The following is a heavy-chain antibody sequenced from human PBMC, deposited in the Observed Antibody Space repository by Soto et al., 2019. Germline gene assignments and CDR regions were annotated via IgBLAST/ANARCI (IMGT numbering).Heavy chain of an antibody. J-gene: IGHJ4*02. CDR2: ISYDGTNK. CDR1: GFTFSSSG. CDR3: AKGGRGGYDYIDY. Sequence: RVSCAASGFTFSSSGLHWVRQAPGKGLEWVAVISYDGTNKYYADAGKGRFTISRDNSKNTLYLQMNSLRAEDTAVYYWAKGGRGGYDYIDYWGQGTLVTVSS. D-gene: IGHD5-12*01. V-gene: IGHV3-30*18.